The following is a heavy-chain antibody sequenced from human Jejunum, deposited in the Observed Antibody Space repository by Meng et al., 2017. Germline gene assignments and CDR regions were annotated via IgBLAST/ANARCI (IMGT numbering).Heavy chain of an antibody. V-gene: IGHV3-74*01. Sequence: GESLKISCAASGFTLGTYWMHWVRQAPGKGLVWVSGINSDGSVTRYVDSVRGRFTISRDNAKNTLYLQMDSLRVEDTAVYFCASQTETGHWGRGTRGNVSS. CDR2: INSDGSVT. CDR1: GFTLGTYW. CDR3: ASQTETGH. J-gene: IGHJ4*02.